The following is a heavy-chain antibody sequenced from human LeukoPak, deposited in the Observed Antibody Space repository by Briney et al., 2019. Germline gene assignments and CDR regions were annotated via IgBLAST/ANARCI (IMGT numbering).Heavy chain of an antibody. J-gene: IGHJ5*02. CDR2: IYTSGST. D-gene: IGHD3-10*01. V-gene: IGHV4-4*07. Sequence: PSETLSLTCTVSGGSISSYYWSWIRQPAGKGLEWIGRIYTSGSTNYNPSLKSRVTMSVDTSKNQFSLKLSSVTAADTAVYYCARVAITMVRGVIGWFDPWGQGTLVTVSS. CDR1: GGSISSYY. CDR3: ARVAITMVRGVIGWFDP.